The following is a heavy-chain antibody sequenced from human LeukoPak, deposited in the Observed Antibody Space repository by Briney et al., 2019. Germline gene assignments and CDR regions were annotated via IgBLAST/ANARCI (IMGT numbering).Heavy chain of an antibody. J-gene: IGHJ4*02. D-gene: IGHD2-2*01. CDR1: GLTLSNYG. CDR3: ARGRTGAAALDF. V-gene: IGHV4-34*01. Sequence: PGGSLRLSCAVSGLTLSNYGMSWVRQAPGKGLEWIGESTHSGSTNYNPSLKSRVTISVDTSKNQFSLKLTSVTAADTAMYHCARGRTGAAALDFWGPGTLVTVSS. CDR2: STHSGST.